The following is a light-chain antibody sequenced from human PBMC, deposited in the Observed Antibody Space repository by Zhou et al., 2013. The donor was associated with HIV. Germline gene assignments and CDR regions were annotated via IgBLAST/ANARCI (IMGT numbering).Light chain of an antibody. Sequence: IQMTQSPSSLSASVGDRVTITCRATSLGISTYLAWYQQKPGKGPNLLIYGASNLQSGVPSRFSGSGSGTDFTLTISSLQPEDIATYYCQQYDNLLTWTFGQGTKVKIK. CDR3: QQYDNLLTWT. V-gene: IGKV1-27*01. CDR1: LGISTY. CDR2: GAS. J-gene: IGKJ1*01.